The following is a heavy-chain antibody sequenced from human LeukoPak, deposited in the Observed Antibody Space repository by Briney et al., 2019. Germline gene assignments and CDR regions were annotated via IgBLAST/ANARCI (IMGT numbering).Heavy chain of an antibody. J-gene: IGHJ4*02. CDR2: IFYTGNT. V-gene: IGHV4-39*01. CDR1: GGSISSRNHY. CDR3: SRHVNTFDY. Sequence: SETLSLTCSVSGGSISSRNHYWGWIRQPPGKGLEWLGSIFYTGNTYYNPSLRSRVTMSVDTSKNHFSLNLSSVTAADMAVYYCSRHVNTFDYWGQGALVTVSS.